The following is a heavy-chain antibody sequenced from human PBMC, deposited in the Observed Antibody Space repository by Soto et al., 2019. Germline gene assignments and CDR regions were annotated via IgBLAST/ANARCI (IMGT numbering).Heavy chain of an antibody. Sequence: SLRLSYASSGFTFDDYAMHWVRQAPGKGLEWVSYITWNSGYIGYADSVKGRFTISRDNANNSLYLQMNSLKPEDTAFYYCAKALYGSSSSPIDYWGQGTLVTGSS. CDR2: ITWNSGYI. CDR3: AKALYGSSSSPIDY. CDR1: GFTFDDYA. J-gene: IGHJ4*02. D-gene: IGHD6-13*01. V-gene: IGHV3-9*01.